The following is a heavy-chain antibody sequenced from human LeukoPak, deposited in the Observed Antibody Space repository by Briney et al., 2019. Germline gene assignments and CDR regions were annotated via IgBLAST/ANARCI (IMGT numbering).Heavy chain of an antibody. J-gene: IGHJ6*02. CDR1: GGTFSSYA. CDR2: IIPILGIA. Sequence: SVKVSCKASGGTFSSYAISWVRQAPGQGLEWMGRIIPILGIANYAQKFQGRVTITAHKSTSTAYMELSSLRSEDTAVYYCASPDSTAAAGTIYYYYGIDVWGQGTTVTVSS. V-gene: IGHV1-69*04. D-gene: IGHD6-13*01. CDR3: ASPDSTAAAGTIYYYYGIDV.